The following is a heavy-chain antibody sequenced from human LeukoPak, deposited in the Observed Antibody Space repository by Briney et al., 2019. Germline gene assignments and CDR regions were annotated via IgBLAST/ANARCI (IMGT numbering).Heavy chain of an antibody. CDR1: GGSISSYY. CDR2: IYTSGST. V-gene: IGHV4-4*07. J-gene: IGHJ4*02. Sequence: SETLSLTCTVSGGSISSYYWSWIRQPAGKGLEWIGRIYTSGSTNYNPSLKSRVTMSVDTSKDQFSLKLSSVTAADTAVYYWARGSRGPTTFDYWGQGTLVTVSS. D-gene: IGHD1-14*01. CDR3: ARGSRGPTTFDY.